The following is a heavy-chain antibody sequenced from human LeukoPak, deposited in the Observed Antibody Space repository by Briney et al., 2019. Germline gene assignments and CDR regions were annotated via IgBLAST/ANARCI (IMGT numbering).Heavy chain of an antibody. CDR2: IYPGDSDT. CDR3: ARGYQPYSSTYYYYGMDV. J-gene: IGHJ6*02. CDR1: GYSFTSYW. V-gene: IGHV5-51*01. Sequence: GESLKISCKGSGYSFTSYWIGWVRQMPGKGLEWMGVIYPGDSDTRYSPSFQGQVTISADKSISTAYLQWSSLKASDTAMYYCARGYQPYSSTYYYYGMDVWGQGTTVTVSS. D-gene: IGHD6-19*01.